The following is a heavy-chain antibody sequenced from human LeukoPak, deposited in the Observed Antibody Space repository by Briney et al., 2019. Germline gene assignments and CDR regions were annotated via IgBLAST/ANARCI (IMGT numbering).Heavy chain of an antibody. Sequence: PGGSLRLSCAASGFTFSSYGMHWVRQAPGKGLEWVAFIRYDGSNKYYADSVKGRFTISRDNSKNTLYLQMNSLRAEDTAVYYCAKDSGLLGYCSSTSCYKESWGQGTLVTVSS. V-gene: IGHV3-30*02. CDR3: AKDSGLLGYCSSTSCYKES. J-gene: IGHJ5*02. CDR1: GFTFSSYG. D-gene: IGHD2-2*02. CDR2: IRYDGSNK.